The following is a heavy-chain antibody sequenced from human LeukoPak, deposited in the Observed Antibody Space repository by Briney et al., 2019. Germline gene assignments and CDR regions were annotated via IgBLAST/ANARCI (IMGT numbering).Heavy chain of an antibody. D-gene: IGHD6-13*01. CDR2: ITAYNDNT. V-gene: IGHV1-18*01. Sequence: GASVKVSCKASGYTFTSYGISWVRQAAGQGLEWMGWITAYNDNTYYAQKLQGRVTMTPDTSTSTAYMELRSLRSDDTAVYYCARDLRRGSSSWYVSGGDYWGQGTLVTVSS. J-gene: IGHJ4*02. CDR3: ARDLRRGSSSWYVSGGDY. CDR1: GYTFTSYG.